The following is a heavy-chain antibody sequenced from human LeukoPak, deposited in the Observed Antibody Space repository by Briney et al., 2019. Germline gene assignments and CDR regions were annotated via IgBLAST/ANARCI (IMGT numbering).Heavy chain of an antibody. CDR3: ARVVDAAMSEGTFDN. Sequence: ASVKVSCKASGYIFTAHYMHWVRQAPGQGLEWMGWINPNSGGTNYGQTFEGRLTMTRDTSISTAYMELSRLRSDDTAVYYCARVVDAAMSEGTFDNWGQGTLVTVYS. CDR1: GYIFTAHY. V-gene: IGHV1-2*02. D-gene: IGHD5-18*01. CDR2: INPNSGGT. J-gene: IGHJ4*02.